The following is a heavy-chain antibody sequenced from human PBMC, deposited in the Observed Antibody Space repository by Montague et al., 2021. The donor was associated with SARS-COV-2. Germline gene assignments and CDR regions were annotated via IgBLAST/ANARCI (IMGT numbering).Heavy chain of an antibody. CDR3: ARDSGRYYDFWSGYYNSHYYYYMDV. J-gene: IGHJ6*03. Sequence: FLRLSCAASGFTFSDYYMSWIRQAPGKGLEWVSYISSSSSYTNYADSVKGRFTISRDNAKNSLYLQMNSLRAEDTAVYYCARDSGRYYDFWSGYYNSHYYYYMDVWGKGTTVTVSS. CDR1: GFTFSDYY. D-gene: IGHD3-3*01. V-gene: IGHV3-11*06. CDR2: ISSSSSYT.